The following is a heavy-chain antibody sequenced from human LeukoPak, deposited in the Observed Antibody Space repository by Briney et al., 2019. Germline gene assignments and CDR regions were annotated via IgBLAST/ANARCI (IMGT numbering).Heavy chain of an antibody. CDR2: ISDSSSYI. CDR3: AKDLLRGGEYPGSWFDP. V-gene: IGHV3-21*01. D-gene: IGHD2/OR15-2a*01. J-gene: IGHJ5*02. Sequence: TGGSLRLSCAASGFTCSSYSMNCVRQAPGKGLEWVSSISDSSSYIYYADSVKGRFTISRDNAKNSLYLQMNSLRAEDTAVYYCAKDLLRGGEYPGSWFDPWGQGTLVTVSS. CDR1: GFTCSSYS.